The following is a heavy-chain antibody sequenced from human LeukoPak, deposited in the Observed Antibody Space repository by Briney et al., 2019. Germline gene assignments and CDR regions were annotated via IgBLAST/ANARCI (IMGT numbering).Heavy chain of an antibody. CDR2: LNGDNT. D-gene: IGHD1-26*01. CDR1: GFTFSNFA. Sequence: GGSLRLSCAASGFTFSNFAMSWIRQAPGKGLEWVSALNGDNTYYADSVKGRFTVSRDNSKNTLYLQMNSLTAEDMAVYYCVREATGYSFADYWGQGTLVSVSS. J-gene: IGHJ4*02. V-gene: IGHV3-23*01. CDR3: VREATGYSFADY.